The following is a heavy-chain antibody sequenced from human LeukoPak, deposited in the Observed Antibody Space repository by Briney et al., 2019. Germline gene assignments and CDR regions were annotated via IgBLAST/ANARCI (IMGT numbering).Heavy chain of an antibody. CDR3: AKEAPRIVALYY. Sequence: GGSLRLSCAASGFTFSSYGMHWVRQAPGKGLEWVAVISYDGSNKYYADSVKGRFTIPRDNSKNTLYLQMNSLRAEDTAVYYCAKEAPRIVALYYWGQGTLVTVSS. CDR2: ISYDGSNK. V-gene: IGHV3-30*18. J-gene: IGHJ4*02. D-gene: IGHD3-22*01. CDR1: GFTFSSYG.